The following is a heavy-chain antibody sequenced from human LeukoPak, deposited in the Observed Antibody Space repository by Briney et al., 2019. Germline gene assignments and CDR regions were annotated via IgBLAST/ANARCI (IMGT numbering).Heavy chain of an antibody. CDR3: ARLPPGAVAGHFDY. V-gene: IGHV3-30*03. D-gene: IGHD6-19*01. Sequence: GGSLRLSCAASGFTFSSYGMHWVRQAPGKGLEWVAVISYDGSNKYYADSVKGRFTISRDNSKNTLYLQMNSLRAEDTAVYYCARLPPGAVAGHFDYWGQGTLVTVSS. J-gene: IGHJ4*02. CDR1: GFTFSSYG. CDR2: ISYDGSNK.